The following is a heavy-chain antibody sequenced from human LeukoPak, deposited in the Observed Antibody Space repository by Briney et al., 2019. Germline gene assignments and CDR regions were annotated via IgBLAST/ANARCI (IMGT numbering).Heavy chain of an antibody. V-gene: IGHV1-2*02. CDR1: GYTFTGYY. CDR2: INPNSGGT. J-gene: IGHJ4*02. D-gene: IGHD4-23*01. CDR3: ARGRPYYGGNEDDY. Sequence: ASVKVSCKASGYTFTGYYMHWVRQAPGQGLEWMGWINPNSGGTNYAQKFQGRVTMTRDTSISTAYMELSRLRSDDTAVYYCARGRPYYGGNEDDYWGQGTLVTVSS.